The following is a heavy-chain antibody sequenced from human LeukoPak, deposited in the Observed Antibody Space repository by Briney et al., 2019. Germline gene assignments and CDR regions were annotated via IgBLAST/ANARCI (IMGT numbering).Heavy chain of an antibody. V-gene: IGHV4-34*01. D-gene: IGHD3-22*01. J-gene: IGHJ4*02. CDR1: GGSFSGYY. Sequence: SETLSLTCAVYGGSFSGYYWSWIRQPSGKGLEWIGEINHSGSTNYNPSLKSRVTISVDTSKNQFSLKLSSVTAADTAVYYCARGFRYDSSGYNKGYFDYWGQGTLVTVSS. CDR2: INHSGST. CDR3: ARGFRYDSSGYNKGYFDY.